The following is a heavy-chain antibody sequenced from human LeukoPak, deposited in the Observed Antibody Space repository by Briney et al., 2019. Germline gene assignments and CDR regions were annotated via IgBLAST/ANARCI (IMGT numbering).Heavy chain of an antibody. Sequence: ASVTVSCKAPGYTFTGYYMHWVRQAPGQGLEWMGWINHNTGATDTAQKFQCRVTMTRDTSISAAYMELSRLRSDDTAVYYCTRDHCTNINCYEDVHYGMDVWGQGTTVTVSS. D-gene: IGHD2-2*01. J-gene: IGHJ6*02. CDR3: TRDHCTNINCYEDVHYGMDV. CDR1: GYTFTGYY. CDR2: INHNTGAT. V-gene: IGHV1-2*02.